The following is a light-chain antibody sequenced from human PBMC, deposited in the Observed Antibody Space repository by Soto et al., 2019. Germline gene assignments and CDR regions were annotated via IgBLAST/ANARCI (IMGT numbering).Light chain of an antibody. CDR1: QNIYNN. Sequence: EIVMSQSPATLSVSPGEKVTLSCRASQNIYNNLAWYQQKPGQVPRLLIYFASTRATGIPARFSGRGSATDFTLTISTLQSEDFAVYYCQQYSDWPPTFGGGTKVE. J-gene: IGKJ4*01. CDR2: FAS. V-gene: IGKV3-15*01. CDR3: QQYSDWPPT.